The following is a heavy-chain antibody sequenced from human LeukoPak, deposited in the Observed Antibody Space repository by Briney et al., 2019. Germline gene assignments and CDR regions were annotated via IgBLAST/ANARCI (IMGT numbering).Heavy chain of an antibody. D-gene: IGHD3-22*01. CDR2: INPNSGGT. CDR3: ARGDDSSGYYY. Sequence: GASVKVSRKASGYTFTGYYMHWVRQAPGQGLEWMGRINPNSGGTNYAQKFQGRVTMTRDTSISTAYMELSSLRSEDTAVYYCARGDDSSGYYYWGQGTLVTVSS. CDR1: GYTFTGYY. V-gene: IGHV1-2*06. J-gene: IGHJ4*02.